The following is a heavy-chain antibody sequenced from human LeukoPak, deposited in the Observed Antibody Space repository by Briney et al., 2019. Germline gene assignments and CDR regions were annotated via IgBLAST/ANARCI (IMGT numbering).Heavy chain of an antibody. CDR2: VSFDGIIK. CDR3: AKRAIAKRGGPVDV. CDR1: GFTSSNYG. Sequence: PGRSLTLSCAASGFTSSNYGMHWVRQAPGKGLEWVAVVSFDGIIKHYAEAVQGRFTISRDNSKNTLYLQMNSLRAEDTAVYYCAKRAIAKRGGPVDVWGQGTTVTVTS. V-gene: IGHV3-30*18. D-gene: IGHD6-13*01. J-gene: IGHJ6*02.